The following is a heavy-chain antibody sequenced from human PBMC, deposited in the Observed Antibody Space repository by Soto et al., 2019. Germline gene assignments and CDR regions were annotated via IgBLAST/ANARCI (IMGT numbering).Heavy chain of an antibody. D-gene: IGHD2-15*01. CDR2: VYYSGST. CDR3: ARGATYAPHDSFDI. CDR1: GDSVRSHY. J-gene: IGHJ3*02. Sequence: QVQLQESGPGLVKPSETLSLSCTVSGDSVRSHYWSWIRQPPGKGLEWIGYVYYSGSTKFNPSLKSRVTASTDTSKNQFSLKLTSVTAADTAIYYCARGATYAPHDSFDIWGQGTMVTVSS. V-gene: IGHV4-59*02.